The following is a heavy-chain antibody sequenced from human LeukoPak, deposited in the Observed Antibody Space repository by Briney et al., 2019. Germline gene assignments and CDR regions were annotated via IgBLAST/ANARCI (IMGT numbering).Heavy chain of an antibody. CDR2: IIPIFGTA. J-gene: IGHJ3*02. CDR3: ARANYYGSGSYYNAGAFDI. V-gene: IGHV1-69*05. CDR1: GGTFNSYP. D-gene: IGHD3-10*01. Sequence: SVKVSCKASGGTFNSYPINWVRQAPGQGLEWMGGIIPIFGTANYAQKFQGRVTMTRDTSTSTVYMELSSLRSEDTAVYYCARANYYGSGSYYNAGAFDIWGQGTLVTVSS.